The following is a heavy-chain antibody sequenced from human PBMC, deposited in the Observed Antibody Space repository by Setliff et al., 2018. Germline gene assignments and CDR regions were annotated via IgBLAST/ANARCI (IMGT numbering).Heavy chain of an antibody. CDR3: AKSPHDFWSGRVFFDY. CDR1: GFIFKNYI. D-gene: IGHD3-3*01. Sequence: GGSLRLSCAASGFIFKNYIMTWVRQAPGKGREWVSTIIGSGISTYYADSVQGRVTISRDNHKNTLHLQMNSLRVEDTAIYYCAKSPHDFWSGRVFFDYWGQGTLVT. CDR2: IIGSGIST. V-gene: IGHV3-23*01. J-gene: IGHJ4*02.